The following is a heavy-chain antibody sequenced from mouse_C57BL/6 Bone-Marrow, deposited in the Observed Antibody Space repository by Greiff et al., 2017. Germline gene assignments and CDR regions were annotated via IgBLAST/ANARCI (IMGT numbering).Heavy chain of an antibody. CDR3: ARQGYGNRFAY. V-gene: IGHV5-6*01. Sequence: EVQRVESGGDLVKPGGSLKLSCAASGFTFSSYGMSWVRQTPDKRLEWVATISSGGSYTYYPDSVKGRFTISRENAKNTLYLQMSSLKAEDTAMYYCARQGYGNRFAYWGQGTLVTVSA. CDR1: GFTFSSYG. J-gene: IGHJ3*01. D-gene: IGHD1-1*01. CDR2: ISSGGSYT.